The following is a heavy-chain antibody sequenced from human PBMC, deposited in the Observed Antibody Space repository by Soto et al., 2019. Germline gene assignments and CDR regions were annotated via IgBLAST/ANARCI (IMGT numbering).Heavy chain of an antibody. CDR2: IYPGDSDT. Sequence: PGESLKISCKGSGYSFTSYWIGWVRQMPGKGLEWMGIIYPGDSDTRYSPSFQGQVTISADKSISTAYLQWSSLKASDTAMYYCATALLGYCSGGSCYDYFDYWGQGTLVTVSS. V-gene: IGHV5-51*01. CDR3: ATALLGYCSGGSCYDYFDY. J-gene: IGHJ4*02. CDR1: GYSFTSYW. D-gene: IGHD2-15*01.